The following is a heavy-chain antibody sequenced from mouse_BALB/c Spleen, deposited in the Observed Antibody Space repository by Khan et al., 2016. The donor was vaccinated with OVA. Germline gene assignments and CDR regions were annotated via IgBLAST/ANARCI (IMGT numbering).Heavy chain of an antibody. D-gene: IGHD2-14*01. CDR1: GYTFSSYT. CDR2: INPNNGYT. J-gene: IGHJ3*01. CDR3: GRAVGLYRNDGCFAY. V-gene: IGHV1-4*01. Sequence: QVQLRQSGAELARPGASVKMSCKTSGYTFSSYTIHWIQLRPGQGLEWIGYINPNNGYTNYNQKFKDKATFTVDKSYTTVYMQLNSLTSDDSATYKCGRAVGLYRNDGCFAYWGQGTLVTVSS.